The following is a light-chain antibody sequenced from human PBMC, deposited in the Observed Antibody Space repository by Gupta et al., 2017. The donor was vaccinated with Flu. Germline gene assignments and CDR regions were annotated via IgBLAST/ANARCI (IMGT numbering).Light chain of an antibody. CDR3: QQSYSTPWT. CDR1: QRISSY. Sequence: EIQMTQSSSSLSASVGDRVTITCRASQRISSYLNWYQQKPGKAPKLLLYAASRLQSGVPSRCSGRGAGTDFTLTISSLQPEYVATYYCQQSYSTPWTFGQGTKVEIK. J-gene: IGKJ1*01. V-gene: IGKV1-39*01. CDR2: AAS.